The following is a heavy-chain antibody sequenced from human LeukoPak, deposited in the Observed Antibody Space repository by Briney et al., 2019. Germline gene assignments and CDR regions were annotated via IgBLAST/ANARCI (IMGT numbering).Heavy chain of an antibody. CDR2: ISWDGDST. CDR1: GFTFDDYT. V-gene: IGHV3-43*01. D-gene: IGHD2-2*01. CDR3: AKGTWAVVPAAGPEYFQH. J-gene: IGHJ1*01. Sequence: GGSLRLSCAASGFTFDDYTMHWVRQAPGKGLEWVSLISWDGDSTYYADSVEGRFTISRDNSKNSLYLQMNSLRAEDTALYYCAKGTWAVVPAAGPEYFQHWGQGTLVTVSS.